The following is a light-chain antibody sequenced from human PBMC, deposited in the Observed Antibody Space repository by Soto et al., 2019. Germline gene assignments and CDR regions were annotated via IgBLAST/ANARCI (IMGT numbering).Light chain of an antibody. CDR1: QNIRSN. CDR2: GAS. Sequence: EIVMTQSPATLSVSPGERATLSCRASQNIRSNLAWYQQKPGQAPRLLIYGASTRATGIPARFSGSGSGTEFTLTISTLQPEDFAVYYCQQYNNWPLTFGGGTKVEIK. J-gene: IGKJ4*01. V-gene: IGKV3-15*01. CDR3: QQYNNWPLT.